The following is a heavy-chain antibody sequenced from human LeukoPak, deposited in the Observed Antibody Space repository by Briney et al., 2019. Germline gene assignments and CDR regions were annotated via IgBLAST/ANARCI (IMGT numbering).Heavy chain of an antibody. CDR2: ISGSGGST. Sequence: GGSLRLSCAASGFTFSSYAMSWVRQAPGKGLEWVSAISGSGGSTYYADSVKGRFTISRDNSKNTLYLQMNSLRAEDTAVYYCAKDCYDSSGYYLDAFDIWGQGTTVTVSS. CDR1: GFTFSSYA. J-gene: IGHJ3*02. CDR3: AKDCYDSSGYYLDAFDI. V-gene: IGHV3-23*01. D-gene: IGHD3-22*01.